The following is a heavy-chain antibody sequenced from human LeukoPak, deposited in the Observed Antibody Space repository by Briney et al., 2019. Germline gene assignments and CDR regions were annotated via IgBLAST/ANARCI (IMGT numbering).Heavy chain of an antibody. CDR3: ARDGAAAPGGWFDP. V-gene: IGHV3-30-3*01. J-gene: IGHJ5*02. D-gene: IGHD6-13*01. CDR2: ISYDGSNK. CDR1: GFTFSSYA. Sequence: AGRSLRLSCAASGFTFSSYAMHWVRQAPGKGLEWLAVISYDGSNKYYADSVKGRFTISRDNSKNTLYLQMNGLRAEDTAVYYCARDGAAAPGGWFDPWGEGTLVTASS.